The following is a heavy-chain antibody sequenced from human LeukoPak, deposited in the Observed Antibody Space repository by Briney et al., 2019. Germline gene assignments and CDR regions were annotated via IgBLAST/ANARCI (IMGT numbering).Heavy chain of an antibody. J-gene: IGHJ6*02. D-gene: IGHD3-10*01. CDR3: ARVYGTMVRGVITVHDARGYGMDV. V-gene: IGHV1-46*01. CDR2: INPSGGST. Sequence: ASVKVSCKASGYTFTSYYMHWVRQAPGQGLEWMGIINPSGGSTSYAQKFQGRVTMTRDTSTSTVYMELSSLRSEDTAVYYCARVYGTMVRGVITVHDARGYGMDVWGQGTTAAVSS. CDR1: GYTFTSYY.